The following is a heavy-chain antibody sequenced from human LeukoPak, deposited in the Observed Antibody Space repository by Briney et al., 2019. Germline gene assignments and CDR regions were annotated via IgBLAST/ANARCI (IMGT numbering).Heavy chain of an antibody. CDR3: ARLKEAVAGTLVLLFDY. V-gene: IGHV5-51*01. D-gene: IGHD6-19*01. CDR1: GYNFTSYW. CDR2: IYPGDSDT. J-gene: IGHJ4*02. Sequence: GESLKISCKGSGYNFTSYWIGWVRQMPGKGLEWMGIIYPGDSDTRYSPSFQGQVTISADKSISTAYLQWSSLKASDTAMYYCARLKEAVAGTLVLLFDYWGQGTLVTVSS.